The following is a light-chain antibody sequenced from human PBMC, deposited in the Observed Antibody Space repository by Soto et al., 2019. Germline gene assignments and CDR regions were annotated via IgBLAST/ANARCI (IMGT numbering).Light chain of an antibody. CDR2: GPS. CDR3: QKQNNPPFT. V-gene: IGKV1-27*01. Sequence: DIQMTQSPSSLSASVGDTVTITCRASQGIGNYLAWFQQKPGEAPKLLIYGPSTLESGVPSRFSGGKSGTDFTLTTSGLQPEDVAINYYQKQNNPPFTFGPGTKVEIK. CDR1: QGIGNY. J-gene: IGKJ3*01.